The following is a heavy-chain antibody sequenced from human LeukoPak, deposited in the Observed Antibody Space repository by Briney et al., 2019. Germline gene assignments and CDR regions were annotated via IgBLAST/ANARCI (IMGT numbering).Heavy chain of an antibody. V-gene: IGHV4-4*07. CDR3: ARDQGEDSGTYFRYYYYYYLDV. CDR2: IYSSGNT. CDR1: GGSISSYY. D-gene: IGHD1-26*01. Sequence: SEPLPLTCTVSGGSISSYYWNWIRQPAGKGLEWIGRIYSSGNTNYNPSLKSRVSMSVDTSKNQFSLKLSSVTAADTAVYYCARDQGEDSGTYFRYYYYYYLDVWGKGTTVTVSS. J-gene: IGHJ6*03.